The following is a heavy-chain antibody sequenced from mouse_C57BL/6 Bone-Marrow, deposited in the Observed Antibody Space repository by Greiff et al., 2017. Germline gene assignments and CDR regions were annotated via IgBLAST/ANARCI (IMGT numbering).Heavy chain of an antibody. Sequence: VQLQESGAELARPGASVKLSCKASGYTFTSYGISWVKQRTGQGLEWIGEIYPRSGNTYYNEQFKGKATLTADKSSSTAYMELRSLTSEDSAVYFCARQHRLRRKGAMDYWGQGTSVTVSS. CDR3: ARQHRLRRKGAMDY. D-gene: IGHD3-2*02. V-gene: IGHV1-81*01. J-gene: IGHJ4*01. CDR1: GYTFTSYG. CDR2: IYPRSGNT.